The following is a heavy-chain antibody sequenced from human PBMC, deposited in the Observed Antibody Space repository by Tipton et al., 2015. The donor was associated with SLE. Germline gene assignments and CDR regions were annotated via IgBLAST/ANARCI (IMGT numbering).Heavy chain of an antibody. CDR2: INHSGST. CDR3: ARLSERAFDY. J-gene: IGHJ4*02. D-gene: IGHD1-1*01. CDR1: GGSLSGYY. Sequence: TLSLTCEVYGGSLSGYYWSWIRQSPGKGLEWIGEINHSGSTNYNPSLKSRVTMSVDTSKNQFSLNLSSVTAADTAVYYCARLSERAFDYWGQGTLVTVSS. V-gene: IGHV4-34*01.